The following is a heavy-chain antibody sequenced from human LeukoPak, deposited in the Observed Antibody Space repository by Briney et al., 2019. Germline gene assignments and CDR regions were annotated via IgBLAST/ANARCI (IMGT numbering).Heavy chain of an antibody. Sequence: SETLSLTCTVSGGSISSYYWSWIRQPPGKGLEWIGYIYYSGSTNYNPSLKSRVTISVDTSKNQFSLKLSSVTAADTAVYYCANNKLQPSPQGRITITIGPFKKQFSPEPGSFTGGGPGVDYCGRSRDGQQQLLQYQDVWGKGTTVTISS. CDR2: IYYSGST. V-gene: IGHV4-59*01. CDR3: ANNKLQPSPQGRITITIGPFKKQFSPEPGSFTGGGPGVDYCGRSRDGQQQLLQYQDV. D-gene: IGHD3-10*01. J-gene: IGHJ6*04. CDR1: GGSISSYY.